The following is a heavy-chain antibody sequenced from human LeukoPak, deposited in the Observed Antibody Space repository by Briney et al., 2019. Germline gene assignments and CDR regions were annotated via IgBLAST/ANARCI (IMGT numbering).Heavy chain of an antibody. Sequence: PGGSLRLSCVASGLTFSNYGISWVRQAPGKGLEWVSAISSTGGTTYYADSVKGHFTISRDNSKNTVYLQMNSLSAEDTAVYYCAKDSSDYYFDYWGQGTLVTVSS. J-gene: IGHJ4*02. CDR1: GLTFSNYG. D-gene: IGHD3-22*01. V-gene: IGHV3-23*01. CDR2: ISSTGGTT. CDR3: AKDSSDYYFDY.